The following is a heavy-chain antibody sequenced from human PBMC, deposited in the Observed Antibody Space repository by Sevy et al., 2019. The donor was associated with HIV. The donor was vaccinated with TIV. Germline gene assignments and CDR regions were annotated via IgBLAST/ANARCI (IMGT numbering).Heavy chain of an antibody. Sequence: SETLSLTCTVSGGSISSGGYYWSWIRQHPGKGLEWIGYIYYSGSTYYNPSLKSQVTISVDTSKNQFSLKLSSVTAADAAVYYCEREGFMSAVDYWGQGTLVTVSS. CDR2: IYYSGST. J-gene: IGHJ4*02. CDR3: EREGFMSAVDY. CDR1: GGSISSGGYY. D-gene: IGHD3-16*01. V-gene: IGHV4-31*01.